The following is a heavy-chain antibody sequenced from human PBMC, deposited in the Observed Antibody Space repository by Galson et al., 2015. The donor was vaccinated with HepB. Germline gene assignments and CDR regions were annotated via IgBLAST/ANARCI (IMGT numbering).Heavy chain of an antibody. CDR3: ARESTPRYCSSTSCYAGGGLVDY. CDR1: GDSVSSNSAA. J-gene: IGHJ4*02. V-gene: IGHV6-1*01. CDR2: TYYRSKWYN. D-gene: IGHD2-2*01. Sequence: CAISGDSVSSNSAAWNWIRQSPSRGLEWLGRTYYRSKWYNDYAVSVKSRITINPDTSKNQFSLQLNSVTPEDTAVYYCARESTPRYCSSTSCYAGGGLVDYWGQGTLVTVSS.